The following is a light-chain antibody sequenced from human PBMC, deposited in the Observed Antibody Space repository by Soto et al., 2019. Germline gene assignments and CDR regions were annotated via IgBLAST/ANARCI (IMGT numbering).Light chain of an antibody. CDR1: SGYSSYA. CDR2: LNSDGSH. J-gene: IGLJ3*02. Sequence: QSVLTQSPSASASLGASVKLTCTLSSGYSSYAIAWHQQQPEKGPRYLMRLNSDGSHSKGDGIPDRFSGSSSGAERYLTIPSLQSEDEADYYCQTWGTGIRVFGGGTKLTVL. V-gene: IGLV4-69*01. CDR3: QTWGTGIRV.